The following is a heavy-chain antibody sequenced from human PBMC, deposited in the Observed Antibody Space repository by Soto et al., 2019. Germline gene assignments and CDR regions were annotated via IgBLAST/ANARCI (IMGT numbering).Heavy chain of an antibody. V-gene: IGHV4-39*01. D-gene: IGHD3-9*01. Sequence: SETLSLTCTVSGGSISSSSYYWGWIRQPPGKGLEWIGSIYYSGSTYYNPSLKSRVTISVDTSKNQFSLKLSSVTAADTAVYYCARHSGEYYDILTGASPNWFDPWGQGTLVTVSS. CDR3: ARHSGEYYDILTGASPNWFDP. CDR1: GGSISSSSYY. CDR2: IYYSGST. J-gene: IGHJ5*02.